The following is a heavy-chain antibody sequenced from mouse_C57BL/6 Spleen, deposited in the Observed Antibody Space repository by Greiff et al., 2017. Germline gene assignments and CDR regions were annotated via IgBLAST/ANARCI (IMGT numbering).Heavy chain of an antibody. J-gene: IGHJ3*01. CDR2: IDPSDSYT. V-gene: IGHV1-69*01. Sequence: QVQLKQPGAELVMPGASVKLSCKASGYTFTSYWMHWVKPRPGQGLEWIGEIDPSDSYTNYNQKFKGKSTLTVDKSSSTAYMQLSSLTSEDSAVYYCARRDYGSSYAWFAYWGQGTLVTVSA. D-gene: IGHD1-1*01. CDR1: GYTFTSYW. CDR3: ARRDYGSSYAWFAY.